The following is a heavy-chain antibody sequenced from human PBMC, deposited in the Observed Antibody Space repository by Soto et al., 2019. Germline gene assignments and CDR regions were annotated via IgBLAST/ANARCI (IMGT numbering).Heavy chain of an antibody. CDR3: AKARSRVLRFYYYYGMDV. V-gene: IGHV3-23*01. J-gene: IGHJ6*02. D-gene: IGHD5-12*01. CDR1: GFTFSSYA. Sequence: EVQLLESGGGLVQPGGSLRLSCAASGFTFSSYAMSWVRQAPGKGLEWVSAISGSGGSTYYADSVKGRFTISRDNSKNTLYLQMNSLRAEDTAVYYCAKARSRVLRFYYYYGMDVWGQGTTVTVSS. CDR2: ISGSGGST.